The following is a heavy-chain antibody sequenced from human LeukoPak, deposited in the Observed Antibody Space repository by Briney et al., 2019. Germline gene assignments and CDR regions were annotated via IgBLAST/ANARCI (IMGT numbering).Heavy chain of an antibody. V-gene: IGHV3-23*01. CDR1: GFTFSSYA. D-gene: IGHD6-6*01. CDR2: ISGSGGST. CDR3: STAATLSIAARPDGFDY. J-gene: IGHJ4*02. Sequence: GGSLRLSCAASGFTFSSYAMSWVRQAPGKGLEWVSAISGSGGSTYYADSVKGRFTISRDNSKNTLYLQMNSLRAEDTAVYYCSTAATLSIAARPDGFDYWGQGTLVTVSS.